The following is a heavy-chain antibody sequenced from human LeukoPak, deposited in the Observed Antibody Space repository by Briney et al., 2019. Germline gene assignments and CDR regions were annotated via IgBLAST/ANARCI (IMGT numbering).Heavy chain of an antibody. V-gene: IGHV1-69*06. D-gene: IGHD5-18*01. CDR2: IIPIFGTA. CDR1: GGTFSSYA. Sequence: SAKVSCKASGGTFSSYAISWVRQAPGQGLEWMGGIIPIFGTANYAQKFQGRVTITADKSTSTAYMELSSLRSEDTAVYYCARVVDTAMVHYFDYWGQGTLATVSS. CDR3: ARVVDTAMVHYFDY. J-gene: IGHJ4*02.